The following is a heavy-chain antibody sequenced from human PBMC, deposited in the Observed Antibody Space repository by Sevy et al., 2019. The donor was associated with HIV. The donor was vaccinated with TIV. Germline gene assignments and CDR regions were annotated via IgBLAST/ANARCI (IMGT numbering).Heavy chain of an antibody. J-gene: IGHJ4*02. CDR1: GFTFSSYG. CDR3: AKDRQLMEAGTTYFYY. V-gene: IGHV3-30*18. D-gene: IGHD1-7*01. CDR2: ISYDGSNK. Sequence: GGSLRLSCAASGFTFSSYGMHWVRQAPGKGLEWVAVISYDGSNKYYADSVKGRFTISRDNSKNTLYLQMNSLRAEDTAVYYCAKDRQLMEAGTTYFYYWGQGTLVTVSS.